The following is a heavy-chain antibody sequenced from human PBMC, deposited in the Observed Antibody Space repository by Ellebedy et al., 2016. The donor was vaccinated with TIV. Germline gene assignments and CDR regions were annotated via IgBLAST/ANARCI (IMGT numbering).Heavy chain of an antibody. V-gene: IGHV6-1*01. CDR3: ARTEGDVIVVFDF. J-gene: IGHJ4*02. CDR2: TYYRSKWYS. Sequence: SQTLSLTCXISGDTVSSSSGTWNWIRQSPSRGLEWLGRTYYRSKWYSDYAVSLKSRITINPDTSKNQLSLQLSSVTPEDTAIYYCARTEGDVIVVFDFWGQGTLVTVSS. CDR1: GDTVSSSSGT. D-gene: IGHD2-15*01.